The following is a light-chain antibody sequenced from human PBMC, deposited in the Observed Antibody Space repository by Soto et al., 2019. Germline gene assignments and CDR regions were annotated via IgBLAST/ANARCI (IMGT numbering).Light chain of an antibody. CDR3: QQYGTSPGT. Sequence: EIVLTQSPGTLSLSPGERATLSCRASQSVSINYLAWYQQKPGQAPSLLISGASTRATGIPERFSGSGSGTDFTLTISRLEPEDFAVYFCQQYGTSPGTFGQGTKLEIK. J-gene: IGKJ2*01. V-gene: IGKV3-20*01. CDR1: QSVSINY. CDR2: GAS.